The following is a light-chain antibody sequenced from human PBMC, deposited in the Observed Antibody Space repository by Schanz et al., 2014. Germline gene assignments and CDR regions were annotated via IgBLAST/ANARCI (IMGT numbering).Light chain of an antibody. CDR2: EVT. CDR1: SSDVASYKL. CDR3: HSYAGHYAWV. J-gene: IGLJ3*02. Sequence: QSALIQPASVSGSPGQSITISCTGTSSDVASYKLVSWYQQHPGKAPKLMIYEVTKRPSGVSNRFSGSKSGNTASLTISGLQAEDEAQYYCHSYAGHYAWVFGGGTKLTVL. V-gene: IGLV2-23*02.